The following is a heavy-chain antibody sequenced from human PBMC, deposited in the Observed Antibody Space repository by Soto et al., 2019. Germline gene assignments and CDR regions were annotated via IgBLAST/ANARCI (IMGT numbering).Heavy chain of an antibody. Sequence: QVQRVQSGAEEKKPGASVKVSYKASGYTFTSYAMHWVRQAPGQRLEWMGWINAGNGNTKYSQKSQGRVTITRDTSASTAYMELSSLRSEDTAVYYCASESYGGEFDYWGQGTLVTVSS. V-gene: IGHV1-3*05. D-gene: IGHD4-17*01. CDR2: INAGNGNT. CDR3: ASESYGGEFDY. J-gene: IGHJ4*02. CDR1: GYTFTSYA.